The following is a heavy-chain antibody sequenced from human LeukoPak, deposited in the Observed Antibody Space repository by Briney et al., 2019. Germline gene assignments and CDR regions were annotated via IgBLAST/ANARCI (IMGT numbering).Heavy chain of an antibody. D-gene: IGHD3-10*01. V-gene: IGHV1-2*02. Sequence: GASVKVSCKASGYTFTGYYMHWVRQAPGQGLEWMGWINPNSGGTNYAQKFQGRVTMTRDTSISTAYMELSRLRSDDTAVYYCAREPSYYGSGSSIDYWGQGTLVTVSS. CDR2: INPNSGGT. J-gene: IGHJ4*02. CDR1: GYTFTGYY. CDR3: AREPSYYGSGSSIDY.